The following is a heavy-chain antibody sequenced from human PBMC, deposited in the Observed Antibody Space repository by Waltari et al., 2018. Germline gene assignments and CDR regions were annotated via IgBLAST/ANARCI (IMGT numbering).Heavy chain of an antibody. J-gene: IGHJ3*02. CDR3: AKDHSSGYQSDAFDI. CDR1: GFTFSSYG. V-gene: IGHV3-30*02. D-gene: IGHD3-22*01. Sequence: QVQLVESGGGVVQPGGSLRLSCAASGFTFSSYGMHWVRQAPGKGLEWVAFIRYDGSNKYYADSVKGRFTISRDNSKNTLYLQMNSLRAEDTAVYYCAKDHSSGYQSDAFDIWGQGTMVTVSS. CDR2: IRYDGSNK.